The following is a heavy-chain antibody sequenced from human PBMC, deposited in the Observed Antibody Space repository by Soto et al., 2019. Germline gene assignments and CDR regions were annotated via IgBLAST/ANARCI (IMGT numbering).Heavy chain of an antibody. V-gene: IGHV3-33*01. J-gene: IGHJ4*02. CDR1: GFTFSSYG. CDR3: ARDKNSGYFPFF. Sequence: QVQLVESGGGVVQPGRSLRLSCAASGFTFSSYGMHWVRQAPGKGLEWVAVIWYDGGNKYYADSVKGRFTISRDNSKNTLYLQMNSLRAEDTAVYYCARDKNSGYFPFFWGQGTLVTVSS. CDR2: IWYDGGNK. D-gene: IGHD5-12*01.